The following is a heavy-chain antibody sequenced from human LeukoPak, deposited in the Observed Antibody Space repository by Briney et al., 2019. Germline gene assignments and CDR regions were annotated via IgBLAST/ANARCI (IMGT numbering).Heavy chain of an antibody. CDR3: ARFPVAAAGTSDY. CDR1: GYSISSGYY. D-gene: IGHD6-13*01. J-gene: IGHJ4*02. V-gene: IGHV4-38-2*02. CDR2: IYHSGST. Sequence: PSETLSLTCTVSGYSISSGYYWGWIRQPPGKGLEWIGSIYHSGSTYYNPSLKSRVTISVDTSKNQFSLKLSSVTAADTAVYYCARFPVAAAGTSDYWGQGTLVTVSS.